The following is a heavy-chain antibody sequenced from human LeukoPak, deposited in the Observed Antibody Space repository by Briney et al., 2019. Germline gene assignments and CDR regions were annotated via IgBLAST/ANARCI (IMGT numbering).Heavy chain of an antibody. CDR3: ARTQGNKARGAFDI. J-gene: IGHJ3*02. D-gene: IGHD3-10*01. CDR1: GGSISSSSYY. Sequence: PSETLSLTCTVSGGSISSSSYYWGWIRQPPGKGLEWIGSIYYSGSTYYNPSLKSRVTISVDTSKNQVSLQLNSVTPDDTAIYYCARTQGNKARGAFDIWGQGTMVIVSS. V-gene: IGHV4-39*01. CDR2: IYYSGST.